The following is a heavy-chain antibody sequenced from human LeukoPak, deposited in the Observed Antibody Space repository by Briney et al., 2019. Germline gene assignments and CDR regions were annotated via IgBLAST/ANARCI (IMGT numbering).Heavy chain of an antibody. CDR2: IKQDGSQK. CDR1: GFTFSTYY. J-gene: IGHJ4*02. V-gene: IGHV3-7*01. D-gene: IGHD6-19*01. Sequence: GGSLRLSCAASGFTFSTYYMTWVRQAPGKGLEWVANIKQDGSQKYYVDSVQGRFTISRDNAKNSLYLQMNSLGAEDTAVYYCAAQRAVGFDYWGQGTLVTVSS. CDR3: AAQRAVGFDY.